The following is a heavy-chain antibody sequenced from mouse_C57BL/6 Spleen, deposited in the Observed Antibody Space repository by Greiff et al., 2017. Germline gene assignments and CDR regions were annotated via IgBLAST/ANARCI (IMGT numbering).Heavy chain of an antibody. J-gene: IGHJ3*01. Sequence: VKLQQSGAELARPGASVKLSCKASGYTFTSYGISWVKQRTGQGLEWIGEIYPRSGNTYYNEKFKGKATLTADKSSSTAYMELRSLTSEDSAVYFCARPYYYGSSSSFAYWGQGTLVTVSA. CDR1: GYTFTSYG. CDR3: ARPYYYGSSSSFAY. V-gene: IGHV1-81*01. D-gene: IGHD1-1*01. CDR2: IYPRSGNT.